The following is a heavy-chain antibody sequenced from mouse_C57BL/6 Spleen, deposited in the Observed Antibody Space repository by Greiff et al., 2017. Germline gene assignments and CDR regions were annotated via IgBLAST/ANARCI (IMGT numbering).Heavy chain of an antibody. J-gene: IGHJ1*03. Sequence: QVQLQQSGAELVRPGTSVKVSCKASGYAFTNYLIEWVKQRPGQGLEWIGVINPGSGGTNYNEKFKGKATLTADKSSSTAYMQLSSLTSEDSAVYFCARGGVVARYFDVWGTGTTVTVSS. CDR1: GYAFTNYL. D-gene: IGHD1-1*01. V-gene: IGHV1-54*01. CDR3: ARGGVVARYFDV. CDR2: INPGSGGT.